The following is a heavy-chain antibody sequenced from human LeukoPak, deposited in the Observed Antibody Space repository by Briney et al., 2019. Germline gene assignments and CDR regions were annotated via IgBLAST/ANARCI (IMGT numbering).Heavy chain of an antibody. V-gene: IGHV3-30*02. D-gene: IGHD2-8*01. J-gene: IGHJ6*03. Sequence: PGGSLRLSCAASGFTFNNYGMHWVRQAPGKGLEWVAFIRYNGNNQYYADSVKGRFTISRDNSKNTLYLQMNSLRAEDTAVYYCARDGFKYCTNGVCYTPEYYYYYMDVWGKGTTVTVSS. CDR2: IRYNGNNQ. CDR1: GFTFNNYG. CDR3: ARDGFKYCTNGVCYTPEYYYYYMDV.